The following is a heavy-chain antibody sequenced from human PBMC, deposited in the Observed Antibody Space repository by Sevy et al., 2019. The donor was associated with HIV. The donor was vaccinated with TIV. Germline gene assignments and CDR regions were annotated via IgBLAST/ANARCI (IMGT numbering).Heavy chain of an antibody. V-gene: IGHV3-30*03. CDR2: ISYDGSNK. CDR3: ARERPNYDFWSGYYTAYYYGMDV. Sequence: GGSLRLSCAASGFTFGSFGMHWVRQTPGKGLEWVAVISYDGSNKYYADSVEGRFTISRDNSKNTLYLQMNSLRAEDTAVYYCARERPNYDFWSGYYTAYYYGMDVWGQGTTVTVSS. CDR1: GFTFGSFG. J-gene: IGHJ6*02. D-gene: IGHD3-3*01.